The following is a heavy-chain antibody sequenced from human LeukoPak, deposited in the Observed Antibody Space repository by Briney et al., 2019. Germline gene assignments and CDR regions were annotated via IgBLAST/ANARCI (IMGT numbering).Heavy chain of an antibody. D-gene: IGHD6-19*01. Sequence: GGSLRLSCAASGFTFSSYAMSWVRQAPGKGLEWVSSISGSGVSTYYADSVQGRFTISRDNSKSALYLQMNSLRAEDTAVYYCAKGLIAVAGTRFAGGYMDVWGKGTTVTASS. CDR1: GFTFSSYA. CDR2: ISGSGVST. CDR3: AKGLIAVAGTRFAGGYMDV. V-gene: IGHV3-23*01. J-gene: IGHJ6*03.